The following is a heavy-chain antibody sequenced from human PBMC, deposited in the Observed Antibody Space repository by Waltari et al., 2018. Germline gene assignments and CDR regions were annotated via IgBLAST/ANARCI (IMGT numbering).Heavy chain of an antibody. CDR3: TKEKRGSNWSVFDY. Sequence: QVQLQESGPGLVKPSETLSPTCTVSGGSVSSGSYYWSGIRQPPGKGMEWVGLIGSDGYRTYYADSVKGRFTISRDNRKKSLYLQLNSVTTEDTALYYCTKEKRGSNWSVFDYWGLGTLVTVSS. D-gene: IGHD6-13*01. CDR1: GGSVSSGSYY. V-gene: IGHV4-61*03. J-gene: IGHJ4*02. CDR2: IGSDGYRT.